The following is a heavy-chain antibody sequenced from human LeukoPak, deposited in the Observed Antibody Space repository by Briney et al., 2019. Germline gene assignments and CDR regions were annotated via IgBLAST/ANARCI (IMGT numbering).Heavy chain of an antibody. V-gene: IGHV3-21*01. CDR3: ASGIAARPGGDY. CDR1: GFTFSSYS. D-gene: IGHD6-6*01. Sequence: GGSLRLSCAASGFTFSSYSMNWVRQAPGKGLEWVSSISSSSSYIYYADSVKGRFTISRDNAKNSLYLQMNSLRAEDTAVYYCASGIAARPGGDYWGQGTLVTVSS. CDR2: ISSSSSYI. J-gene: IGHJ4*02.